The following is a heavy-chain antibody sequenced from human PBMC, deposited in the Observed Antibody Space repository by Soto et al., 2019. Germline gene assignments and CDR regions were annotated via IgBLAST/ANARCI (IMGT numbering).Heavy chain of an antibody. CDR3: ARQGMATITLDY. J-gene: IGHJ4*02. CDR2: IYYSGST. Sequence: PSETLSLTCTFSGFSISSYYWSWIRQPPGKGLEWIGYIYYSGSTNYNPSLKSRVTMSVDTSKNQFSLKLSSVTAADTAVYYCARQGMATITLDYWGQGTPVTVSS. CDR1: GFSISSYY. D-gene: IGHD5-12*01. V-gene: IGHV4-59*08.